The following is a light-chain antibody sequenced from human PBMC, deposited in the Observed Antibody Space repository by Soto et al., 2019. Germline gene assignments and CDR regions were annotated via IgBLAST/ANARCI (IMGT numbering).Light chain of an antibody. J-gene: IGLJ1*01. CDR1: SSDVGGYDY. Sequence: QSALTQPASVSGSPGQSITISCTGSSSDVGGYDYVSWYQQHPGKPPKLMIYDVSNRPSGVSDRFSGSKSGNTASLTISGLQAEYEADYYCSSYTSSSTSSVFGTGTKLTVL. CDR2: DVS. V-gene: IGLV2-14*01. CDR3: SSYTSSSTSSV.